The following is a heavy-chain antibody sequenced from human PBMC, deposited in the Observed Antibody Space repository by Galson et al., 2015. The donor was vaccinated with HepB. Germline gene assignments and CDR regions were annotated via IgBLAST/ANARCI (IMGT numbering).Heavy chain of an antibody. D-gene: IGHD1-14*01. CDR2: IKQDGSEV. V-gene: IGHV3-7*01. Sequence: SLRLSCAASGFTFSSHWMSWVRQAPGKGLEWVAHIKQDGSEVYYVDFVKGRFTISRDNAKDSLYLQMNSLRAEDTAVYYCARDPGTSANHNYFDYWGQGTLVTVSS. CDR1: GFTFSSHW. J-gene: IGHJ4*02. CDR3: ARDPGTSANHNYFDY.